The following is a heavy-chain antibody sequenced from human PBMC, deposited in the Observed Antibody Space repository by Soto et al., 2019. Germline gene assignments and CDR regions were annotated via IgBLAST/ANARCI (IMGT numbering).Heavy chain of an antibody. CDR1: GFTFSSYA. D-gene: IGHD6-13*01. CDR3: AKDGQRSYSRHDY. V-gene: IGHV3-23*01. J-gene: IGHJ4*02. CDR2: ISGSGSST. Sequence: EVQLLESGGGLVQPGGSLRLSCAASGFTFSSYAMSWVRQAPGKGLEWVSAISGSGSSTYYADSVKGRFTISRDNSKNTLYLQMNSLRAEDTAVYYCAKDGQRSYSRHDYWGQGTLVTVSS.